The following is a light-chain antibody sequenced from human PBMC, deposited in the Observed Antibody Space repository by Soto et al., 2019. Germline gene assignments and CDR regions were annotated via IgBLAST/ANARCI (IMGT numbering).Light chain of an antibody. CDR2: GAS. V-gene: IGKV3-20*01. J-gene: IGKJ5*01. CDR3: QQYGSSPSIT. CDR1: QSVTSTY. Sequence: EIVLTQSPGTLSLSPGDRATLSCKTSQSVTSTYLAWYRQKPGQAPRLLIHGASSRATGIRDRFSGSGSGTDFTLTISRLEPEDFAVYYCQQYGSSPSITFGQGTLL.